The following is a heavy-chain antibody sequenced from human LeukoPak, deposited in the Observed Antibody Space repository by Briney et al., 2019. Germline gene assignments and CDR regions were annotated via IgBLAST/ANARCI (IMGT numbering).Heavy chain of an antibody. CDR3: AKDMKALPAAMSRAFDI. J-gene: IGHJ3*02. V-gene: IGHV3-9*01. CDR1: GFTFDDYA. CDR2: ISWHGGSL. Sequence: HAGRSLRLSCAASGFTFDDYAMPWVRQSAGKGLEWVSSISWHGGSLAYGDSVGGRFTISRDNATNSLYLQMNNLRADDTALYYCAKDMKALPAAMSRAFDIWGQGTMVTVSS. D-gene: IGHD2-2*01.